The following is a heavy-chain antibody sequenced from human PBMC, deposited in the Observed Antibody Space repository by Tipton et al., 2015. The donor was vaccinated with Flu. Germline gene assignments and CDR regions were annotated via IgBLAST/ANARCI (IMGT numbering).Heavy chain of an antibody. CDR1: GFTFGSYG. V-gene: IGHV3-33*01. Sequence: SLRLSCAASGFTFGSYGMQWVRQAPGKGLEWVADIWYDGGNIHYADSVKGRFTISRDNSKNTLYLQMNNLRAEDTAVYYCAREQNYGMGVWGQGTTVTVSS. CDR2: IWYDGGNI. J-gene: IGHJ6*02. CDR3: AREQNYGMGV.